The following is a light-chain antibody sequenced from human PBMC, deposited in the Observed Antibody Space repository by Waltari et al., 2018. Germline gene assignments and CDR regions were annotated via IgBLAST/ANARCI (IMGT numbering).Light chain of an antibody. CDR1: QSVLYSSNNKNY. J-gene: IGKJ4*01. V-gene: IGKV4-1*01. Sequence: DIVMTQSPDSLAVSLGERATINCKSSQSVLYSSNNKNYLAWYQQKPGQTPKLPIYWASTRESGVPDRFSGSGSGTDFTLTISSLQAEDVAVYYCQQYYSTPPLTFGGGTKVEIK. CDR2: WAS. CDR3: QQYYSTPPLT.